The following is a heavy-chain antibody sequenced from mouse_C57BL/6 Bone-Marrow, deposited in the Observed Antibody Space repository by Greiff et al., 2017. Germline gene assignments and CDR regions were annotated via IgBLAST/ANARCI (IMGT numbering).Heavy chain of an antibody. CDR3: AVWLRRRGHYFDY. CDR1: GYTFTTYP. Sequence: VKLVESGAELVKPGASVKMSCKASGYTFTTYPIEWMKQNHGKSLEWIGNFHPYNDDTKYNEKFKGKATLTVEKSSSTVYLELSRLTSDDSAVYYCAVWLRRRGHYFDYWGQGTTLTVSS. V-gene: IGHV1-47*01. D-gene: IGHD2-2*01. CDR2: FHPYNDDT. J-gene: IGHJ2*01.